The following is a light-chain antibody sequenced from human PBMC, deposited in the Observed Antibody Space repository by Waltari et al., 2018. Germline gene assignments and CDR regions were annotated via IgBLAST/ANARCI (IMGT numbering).Light chain of an antibody. Sequence: QTVVTQEPPLTVSPGGTVTLTCASNTAPVATHNFPTCFQQKPGQVPRALIYSTTYRHSWTPARFSGSLLGDKAALTLSDVQPEDEADYYCLLYFAGVQVFGGGTKLTVL. CDR1: TAPVATHNF. V-gene: IGLV7-43*01. J-gene: IGLJ3*02. CDR3: LLYFAGVQV. CDR2: STT.